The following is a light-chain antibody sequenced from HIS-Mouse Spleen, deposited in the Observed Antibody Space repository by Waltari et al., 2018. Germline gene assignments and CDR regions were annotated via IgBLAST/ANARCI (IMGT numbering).Light chain of an antibody. J-gene: IGLJ2*01. V-gene: IGLV2-11*01. Sequence: QPALTQPRPVSGSPGPSVTISCTATRSDVGCYNYVSWYQQHPRNAPKLMIYDVSKRPSVVPDRFSGSKSGNTASLTISGLQAEDEADYYCCSYAGSYTLVFGGGTKLTVL. CDR3: CSYAGSYTLV. CDR2: DVS. CDR1: RSDVGCYNY.